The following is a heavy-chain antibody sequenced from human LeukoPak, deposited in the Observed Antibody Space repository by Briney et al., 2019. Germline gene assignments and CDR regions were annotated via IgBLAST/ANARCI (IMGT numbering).Heavy chain of an antibody. V-gene: IGHV3-30-3*01. CDR1: GFTFSSSP. Sequence: PGRSLRLSCAASGFTFSSSPMHWVRQAPGMGLEWVSVISSDGSTKYYADSVKGRFTISRDNSKNTLNPQMDSLRAEDTAVYYCARDAGPRDYGSGSYLGYWGQGTLVTVSS. D-gene: IGHD3-10*01. CDR2: ISSDGSTK. CDR3: ARDAGPRDYGSGSYLGY. J-gene: IGHJ4*02.